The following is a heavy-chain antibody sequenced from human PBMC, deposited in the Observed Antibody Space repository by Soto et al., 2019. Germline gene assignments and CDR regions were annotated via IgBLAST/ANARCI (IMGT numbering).Heavy chain of an antibody. CDR3: ARLDGSYDSSGYYRRIQFDP. J-gene: IGHJ5*02. CDR2: IYYSGST. D-gene: IGHD3-22*01. V-gene: IGHV4-59*08. CDR1: GGSISSYY. Sequence: PSETLSLTYTVSGGSISSYYWSWIRQPPGKGLEWIGYIYYSGSTNYNPSLKSRVTISVDTSKNQFSLKLSSVTAADTAVYYCARLDGSYDSSGYYRRIQFDPWGQGTLVTVSS.